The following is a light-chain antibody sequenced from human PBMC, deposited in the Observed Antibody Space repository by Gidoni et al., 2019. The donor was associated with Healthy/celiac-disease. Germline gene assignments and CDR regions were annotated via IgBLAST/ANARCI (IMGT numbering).Light chain of an antibody. CDR2: AAS. J-gene: IGKJ2*01. Sequence: QMTQSPSSLSASVGDRVTITCRASQSISSYLNWYQQKPGKAPKLLIYAASSLQSGVPSRFSGSGSGTDFTLTISSLQPEDFATYYCQQSYSTPYTFGQGTKLEIK. V-gene: IGKV1-39*01. CDR1: QSISSY. CDR3: QQSYSTPYT.